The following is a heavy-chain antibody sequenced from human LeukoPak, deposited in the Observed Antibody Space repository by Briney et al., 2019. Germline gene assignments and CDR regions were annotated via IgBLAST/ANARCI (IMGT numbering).Heavy chain of an antibody. V-gene: IGHV4-39*07. Sequence: SETLSLTRTASGGSISSSSYYWGWIRQPPGKGLEWIGSIYYSGSTYYNPSLKSRVTISVGTSKNQFSLKLSSVTAADTAVYYCAREGDYGSGSYGFAFDIWGQGTMVTVSS. CDR3: AREGDYGSGSYGFAFDI. J-gene: IGHJ3*02. D-gene: IGHD3-10*01. CDR1: GGSISSSSYY. CDR2: IYYSGST.